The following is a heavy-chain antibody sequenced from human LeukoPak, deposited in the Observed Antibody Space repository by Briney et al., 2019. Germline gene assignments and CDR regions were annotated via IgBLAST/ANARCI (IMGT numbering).Heavy chain of an antibody. D-gene: IGHD6-13*01. Sequence: PGGSLRLSCAASGFTFSSYWMSWVRQAPGKGLEWVANIEQDGGEKYYADSVEGRFTISRDNTKNSMSLQMNSLRDEDTAVYYCARDPSGRAAGGRGDYWGQGTLVTVSS. CDR3: ARDPSGRAAGGRGDY. CDR1: GFTFSSYW. J-gene: IGHJ4*02. CDR2: IEQDGGEK. V-gene: IGHV3-7*01.